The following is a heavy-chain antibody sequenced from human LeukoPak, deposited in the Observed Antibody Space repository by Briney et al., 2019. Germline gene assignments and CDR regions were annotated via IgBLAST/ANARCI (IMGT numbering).Heavy chain of an antibody. CDR3: ARVLGYCSSTSCYDPYYFDY. Sequence: PSETLSLTCTVSGYSISSGYYWGWIRQPPGKGLEWIGSIYHSGSTYYNPSLKSRVTTSVDTSKNQFSLKLSSVTAADTAVYYCARVLGYCSSTSCYDPYYFDYWGQGTLVTVSS. V-gene: IGHV4-38-2*02. J-gene: IGHJ4*02. CDR2: IYHSGST. D-gene: IGHD2-2*01. CDR1: GYSISSGYY.